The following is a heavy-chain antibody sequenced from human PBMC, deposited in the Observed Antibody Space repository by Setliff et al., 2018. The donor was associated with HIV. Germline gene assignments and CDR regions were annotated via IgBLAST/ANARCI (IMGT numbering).Heavy chain of an antibody. J-gene: IGHJ3*02. Sequence: ASVKVSCKASGETFSSYAINWVRQAPGQGLEWMGVIIPIFATPNYAQTFQGRLTITADQSTTTAYMKLSGLTSKDTAVYFCAHMATQWDGFDIWGQGTMVT. V-gene: IGHV1-69*13. D-gene: IGHD2-8*01. CDR3: AHMATQWDGFDI. CDR1: GETFSSYA. CDR2: IIPIFATP.